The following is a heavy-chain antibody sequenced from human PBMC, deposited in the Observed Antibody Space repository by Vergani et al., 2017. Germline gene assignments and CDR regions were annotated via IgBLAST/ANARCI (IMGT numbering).Heavy chain of an antibody. D-gene: IGHD3-3*01. CDR3: ARVLRAYEFWSGYSGGYNWFDP. V-gene: IGHV3-66*02. J-gene: IGHJ5*02. CDR2: IYSGGST. Sequence: EVQLVESGGGLVQPGGSLRLSCAASGFTVSSNYMSWVRQAPGKGLEWVSVIYSGGSTYYADSVKGRFTISRDNSKNTLYLQMNSLRAEDTAVYYCARVLRAYEFWSGYSGGYNWFDPWGQGTLVTVSS. CDR1: GFTVSSNY.